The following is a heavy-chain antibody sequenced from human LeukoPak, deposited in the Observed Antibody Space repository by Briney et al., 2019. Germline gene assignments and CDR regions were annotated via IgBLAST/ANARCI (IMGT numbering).Heavy chain of an antibody. CDR3: SRDQTTAGPSTVDC. V-gene: IGHV3-74*01. D-gene: IGHD4-11*01. CDR2: ISSDGSNI. CDR1: GFTFSRYW. J-gene: IGHJ4*02. Sequence: GGSLRLSCAASGFTFSRYWMHWVRQVPGKGLVWVSRISSDGSNIIYADSVKGRFTISRDNAKSTLYLEMNSLRAEVTAVYFCSRDQTTAGPSTVDCWGQGTLVTVSP.